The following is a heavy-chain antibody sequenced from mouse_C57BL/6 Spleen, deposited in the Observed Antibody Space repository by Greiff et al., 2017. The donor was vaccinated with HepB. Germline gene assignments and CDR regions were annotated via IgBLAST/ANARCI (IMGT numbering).Heavy chain of an antibody. CDR3: ARGIHSPHWYFDV. CDR1: GYTFTSYW. CDR2: IDPSDSYT. V-gene: IGHV1-50*01. Sequence: QVQLQQPGAELVKPGASVKLSCKASGYTFTSYWMQWVKQRPGQGLEWIGEIDPSDSYTNYNQKFKGKATLTVDTSSSTAYMQLSSLTSEDSAVYYCARGIHSPHWYFDVWGTGTTVTVSS. J-gene: IGHJ1*03. D-gene: IGHD2-12*01.